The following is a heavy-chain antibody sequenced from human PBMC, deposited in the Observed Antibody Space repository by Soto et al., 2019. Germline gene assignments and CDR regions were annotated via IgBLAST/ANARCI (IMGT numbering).Heavy chain of an antibody. CDR2: TYYRSKWYN. J-gene: IGHJ6*02. CDR1: GDSVSSNSAA. V-gene: IGHV6-1*01. Sequence: PSQTLSLTCAISGDSVSSNSAAWNWIRQSPSRGLEWLGRTYYRSKWYNDYAVSVKSRITINPDTSKNQFSLQLNSVTPEDTAVYYCAKEGGGKLRYFYWFPDYYYYYGMDVWAQGNTVTVSS. D-gene: IGHD3-9*01. CDR3: AKEGGGKLRYFYWFPDYYYYYGMDV.